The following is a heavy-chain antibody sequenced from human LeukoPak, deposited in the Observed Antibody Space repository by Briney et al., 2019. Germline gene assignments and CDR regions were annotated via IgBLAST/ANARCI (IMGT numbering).Heavy chain of an antibody. D-gene: IGHD4-17*01. CDR1: GSTFSSYA. J-gene: IGHJ4*02. Sequence: GGSLRLSCAASGSTFSSYAMSWVRQAPGKGLEWVSAISGSGGSTYYADSVKGRFTISRDNSKNTLYLQMNSLRAEDTAVYYCAKDAVTTSRSPYYFDYWGQGTLVTVSS. CDR3: AKDAVTTSRSPYYFDY. CDR2: ISGSGGST. V-gene: IGHV3-23*01.